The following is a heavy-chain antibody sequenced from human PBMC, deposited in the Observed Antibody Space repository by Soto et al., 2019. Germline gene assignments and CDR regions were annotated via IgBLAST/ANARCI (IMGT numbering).Heavy chain of an antibody. Sequence: GGSLRLSCAASGFTFSSYAMSWVRQAPGKGLEWVSAISGSGGSTYYADSVKGRFTISRDNSKNTLYLQMNSLRAEDTAVYYCAKTYKGLLWFGESYYFDYWGQGTLVTVSS. CDR1: GFTFSSYA. CDR2: ISGSGGST. CDR3: AKTYKGLLWFGESYYFDY. V-gene: IGHV3-23*01. J-gene: IGHJ4*02. D-gene: IGHD3-10*01.